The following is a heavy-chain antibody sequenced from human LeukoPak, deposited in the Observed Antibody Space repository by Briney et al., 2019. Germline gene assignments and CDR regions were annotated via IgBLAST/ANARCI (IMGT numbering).Heavy chain of an antibody. Sequence: PGGSLRLSSAASGFTFSSYGMHWVRQAPGKGLEWVAVISYDGSNKYYADSVKGRFTISRDNSKNTLYLQMNSLRAEDTAVYYCAKGSLGSGSGMDVWGQGTTVTVSS. V-gene: IGHV3-30*18. CDR2: ISYDGSNK. J-gene: IGHJ6*02. CDR3: AKGSLGSGSGMDV. CDR1: GFTFSSYG. D-gene: IGHD3-10*01.